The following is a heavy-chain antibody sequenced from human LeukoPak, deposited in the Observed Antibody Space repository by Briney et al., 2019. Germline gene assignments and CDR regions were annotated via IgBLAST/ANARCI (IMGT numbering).Heavy chain of an antibody. CDR2: IYTSGST. CDR1: GGSISSGSYY. Sequence: SETLSLTCTVSGGSISSGSYYWSWIRQPAGKGLEWIGRIYTSGSTNYNPSLNSRVTISVDTSKNQFSLKLSSVTAADTAVYYCARSYGDYVRGYFDYWGQGTLVTVSS. J-gene: IGHJ4*02. CDR3: ARSYGDYVRGYFDY. V-gene: IGHV4-61*02. D-gene: IGHD4-17*01.